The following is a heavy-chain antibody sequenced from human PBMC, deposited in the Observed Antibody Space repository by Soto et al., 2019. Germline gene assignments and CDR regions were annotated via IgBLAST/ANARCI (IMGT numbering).Heavy chain of an antibody. CDR1: GFTFSSYG. CDR2: IWYDGSNK. D-gene: IGHD2-8*01. CDR3: ARSQYCTNGVCGGYYFDY. Sequence: GGSLRLSCAASGFTFSSYGMHWVRQAPGKGLEWVAVIWYDGSNKYYADSVKGRFTISRDNSKNTLYLQMNSLRAEDTAVYYCARSQYCTNGVCGGYYFDYWGQGTLVTVSS. J-gene: IGHJ4*02. V-gene: IGHV3-33*01.